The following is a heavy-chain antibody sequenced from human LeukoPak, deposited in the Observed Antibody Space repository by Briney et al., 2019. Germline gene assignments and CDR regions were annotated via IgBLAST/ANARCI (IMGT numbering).Heavy chain of an antibody. J-gene: IGHJ4*02. CDR1: GLTSSSDW. Sequence: PGGSLRLSCAAAGLTSSSDWVTWFGEAAAKEQEWVANINQDGSEKNYVDSVKGRFTISRDNAKNSLYLQMNSLRAEDTAVYYCATRSSYTSSWYVYLFWDYWGQGGLVSVCS. CDR3: ATRSSYTSSWYVYLFWDY. V-gene: IGHV3-7*01. D-gene: IGHD6-13*01. CDR2: INQDGSEK.